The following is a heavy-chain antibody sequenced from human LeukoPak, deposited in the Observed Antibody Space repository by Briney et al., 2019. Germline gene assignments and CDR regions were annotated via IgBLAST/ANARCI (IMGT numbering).Heavy chain of an antibody. CDR3: ARAVLYYYYGMDV. CDR2: ISSSGGTI. CDR1: GFTFSSYE. Sequence: TGGSLRLSCAASGFTFSSYEMNWVRQAPAKGLEWVSYISSSGGTIYYADSVKGRFTISRDNAKNSLYLQMNSLRAEDTAVYYCARAVLYYYYGMDVWGQGTTVTVSS. J-gene: IGHJ6*02. V-gene: IGHV3-48*03.